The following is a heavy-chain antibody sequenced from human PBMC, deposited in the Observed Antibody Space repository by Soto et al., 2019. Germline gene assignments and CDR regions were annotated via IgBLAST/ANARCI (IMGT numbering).Heavy chain of an antibody. CDR1: GYSFIHYW. CDR2: IDPSDSHV. CDR3: ARQNFYTGTPYPGVVDY. V-gene: IGHV5-10-1*01. J-gene: IGHJ4*02. Sequence: GESLKISCQGSGYSFIHYWITWVRRLPGRRLEWMAKIDPSDSHVNYSPSFQGHVTISVDKSSNTAYLQWSSLEASDTAIYYCARQNFYTGTPYPGVVDYWGQGTPVTVSS. D-gene: IGHD1-26*01.